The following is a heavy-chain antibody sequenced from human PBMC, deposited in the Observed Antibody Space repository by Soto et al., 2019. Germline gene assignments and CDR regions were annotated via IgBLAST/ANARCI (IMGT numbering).Heavy chain of an antibody. V-gene: IGHV4-30-4*01. CDR1: GGSISSGDYY. J-gene: IGHJ6*02. CDR3: ARERGNDFYYYGMDV. CDR2: IYHSGST. D-gene: IGHD3-10*01. Sequence: QVQLQESGPGLVKPSQTLSLTCTVSGGSISSGDYYWSWIRQPPGKGLEWIGYIYHSGSTYYNPSLKSRVTISVDTSKNQFALKLSSVTAADTALYYCARERGNDFYYYGMDVWGQGTTVTVSS.